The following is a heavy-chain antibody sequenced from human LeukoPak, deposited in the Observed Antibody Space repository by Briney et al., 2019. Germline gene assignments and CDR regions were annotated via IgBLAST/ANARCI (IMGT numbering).Heavy chain of an antibody. CDR3: VRLRWELMAPYFDH. Sequence: PSETLSLTCSVSTDSPNTYYWSWIRQSPGKGLEWIGHIYHSGSTDYNRSFKSRVTISIDMSKREFSLMLTSVTVADTAMYYCVRLRWELMAPYFDHWGQGAFVIVSS. V-gene: IGHV4-59*01. CDR2: IYHSGST. J-gene: IGHJ4*02. CDR1: TDSPNTYY. D-gene: IGHD1-26*01.